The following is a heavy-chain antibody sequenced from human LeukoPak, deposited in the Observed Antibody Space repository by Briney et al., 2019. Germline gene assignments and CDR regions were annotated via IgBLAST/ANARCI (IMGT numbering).Heavy chain of an antibody. CDR3: VKSYTVTTKYFDL. V-gene: IGHV3-64D*06. D-gene: IGHD4-17*01. J-gene: IGHJ2*01. Sequence: PGGSLRLSCSASGFTFSSYAMHWVRQAPGKGLEYVSAISNNGGSTYYADSVKGRFTISRDNSKNTLHLQMSSLRAEDTAVYYCVKSYTVTTKYFDLWGRGTLVTVSS. CDR2: ISNNGGST. CDR1: GFTFSSYA.